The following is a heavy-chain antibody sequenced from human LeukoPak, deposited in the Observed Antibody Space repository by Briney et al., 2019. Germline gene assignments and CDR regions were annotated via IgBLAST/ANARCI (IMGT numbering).Heavy chain of an antibody. CDR3: AKCHSDYIFDY. J-gene: IGHJ4*02. D-gene: IGHD4-11*01. CDR1: GFTFSSYA. Sequence: GGSLRLSCAASGFTFSSYAMAWVRQAPGKGLEWVSVIGGSGGCAYYADSVRGRFTISRDNPKNTLYLQMHSLRAEDTAVYYCAKCHSDYIFDYWGQGTLVTVSS. V-gene: IGHV3-23*01. CDR2: IGGSGGCA.